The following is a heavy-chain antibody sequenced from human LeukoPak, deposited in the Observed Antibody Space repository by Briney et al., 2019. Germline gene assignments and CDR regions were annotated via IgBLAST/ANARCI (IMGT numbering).Heavy chain of an antibody. CDR1: GGSIRSSSYY. V-gene: IGHV4-39*07. CDR2: IYHSGST. D-gene: IGHD4-11*01. Sequence: SETLSLTCIVSGGSIRSSSYYWGWVRQPPGKGLEWIGEIYHSGSTNYNPSLKSRVTISVDKSKNQFSLKLSSVTAADTAVYYCARAPRSTGSDYWGQGTLVTVSS. CDR3: ARAPRSTGSDY. J-gene: IGHJ4*02.